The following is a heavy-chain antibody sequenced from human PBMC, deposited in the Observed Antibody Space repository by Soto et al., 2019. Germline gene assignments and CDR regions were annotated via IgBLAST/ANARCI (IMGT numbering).Heavy chain of an antibody. V-gene: IGHV3-49*03. CDR2: ISSQPYGGTA. J-gene: IGHJ4*02. CDR3: IGSFPF. Sequence: EVYLAASVGGPVEPGRSMSLSCTASGLPFGNFLMSWFRQAPGTRMEWVDFISSQPYGGTAEYAASVRGRFTISRDHSKSIAYLQTNSLQTSDSSVYYCIGSFPFWGQGTLVTVSS. CDR1: GLPFGNFL. D-gene: IGHD3-10*01.